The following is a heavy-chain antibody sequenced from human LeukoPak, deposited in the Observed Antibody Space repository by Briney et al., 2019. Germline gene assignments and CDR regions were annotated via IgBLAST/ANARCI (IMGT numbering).Heavy chain of an antibody. CDR1: GFTFSSYA. CDR3: ATVRETGGDCDHPYYGMDV. D-gene: IGHD2-21*02. J-gene: IGHJ6*02. CDR2: ISFEGSAK. Sequence: PGRSLRLSCAASGFTFSSYALHWVRQAPGKGLDWVALISFEGSAKYYADSVRGRFTISRDNSKSTLYLQVNSLRPEDTAVYYCATVRETGGDCDHPYYGMDVWGQGTTVTVSS. V-gene: IGHV3-30*04.